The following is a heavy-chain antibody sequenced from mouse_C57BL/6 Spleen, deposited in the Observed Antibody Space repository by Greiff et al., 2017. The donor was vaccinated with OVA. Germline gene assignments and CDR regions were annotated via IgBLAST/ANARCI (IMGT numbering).Heavy chain of an antibody. CDR1: GYTFTDYE. CDR3: TRRLLRRYFDV. CDR2: IDPETGGT. V-gene: IGHV1-15*01. D-gene: IGHD1-1*01. Sequence: QVQLQQSGAELVRPGASVTLSCKASGYTFTDYEMHWVKQTPVHGLEWIGAIDPETGGTDYNQKFKGKAILTADKSSSTAYMELRSLTSEDSAVYYCTRRLLRRYFDVWGTGTTVTVSS. J-gene: IGHJ1*03.